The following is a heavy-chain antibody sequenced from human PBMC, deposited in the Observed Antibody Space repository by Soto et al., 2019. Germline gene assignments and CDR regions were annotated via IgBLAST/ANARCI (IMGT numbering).Heavy chain of an antibody. CDR1: GGTFSSYA. J-gene: IGHJ4*02. Sequence: QVQLVQSGAEVKKPGSSVKVSCKASGGTFSSYAISWVRQAPGQGLEWMGGIIPSFGTANYAQKFQGRVTITAYESTSTAYMELSSLRYEDTAVYYCALRYFDWVPFDYWGQGTLVTVSS. CDR2: IIPSFGTA. D-gene: IGHD3-9*01. V-gene: IGHV1-69*12. CDR3: ALRYFDWVPFDY.